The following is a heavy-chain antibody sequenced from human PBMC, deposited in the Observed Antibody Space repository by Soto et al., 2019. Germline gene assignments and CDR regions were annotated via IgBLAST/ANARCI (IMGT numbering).Heavy chain of an antibody. D-gene: IGHD2-15*01. V-gene: IGHV1-69*13. CDR2: IIPIIGTP. J-gene: IGHJ4*02. CDR3: AGDLEFRDGNISHHDY. CDR1: GGTFRNHV. Sequence: SVKVSCTASGGTFRNHVFNWVRQAPGQGLEWMGGIIPIIGTPNYAQKFQGRVKITADASTHPVYLEVCSLRSQDTAVYYCAGDLEFRDGNISHHDYWGQGTLGTVAS.